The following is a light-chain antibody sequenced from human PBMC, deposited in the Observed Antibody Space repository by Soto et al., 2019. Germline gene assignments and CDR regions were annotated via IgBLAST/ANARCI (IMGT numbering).Light chain of an antibody. CDR1: SSDVGDYNS. CDR3: CSYVGGYSYV. Sequence: QSALTQPRSVSGSPGQSVTVSCIGTSSDVGDYNSVSWYQQHPGKAPKLMIYDVSKRPSGVPDRFSGSKSGNTASLNISGFQAEDEADYYCCSYVGGYSYVFGIGTKVTVL. CDR2: DVS. V-gene: IGLV2-11*01. J-gene: IGLJ1*01.